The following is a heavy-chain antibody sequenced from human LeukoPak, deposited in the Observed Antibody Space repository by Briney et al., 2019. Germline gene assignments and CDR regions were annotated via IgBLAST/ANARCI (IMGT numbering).Heavy chain of an antibody. CDR2: IYHSGST. D-gene: IGHD6-19*01. Sequence: KPSGTLSFTCAVSGGSISSSNWWSWVRQPPGKGLEWIGEIYHSGSTNYNPSLKSRVTISVDKSKNQFSLKLSSVTAADTAVYYCARRSTGSGWYVWFDPWGQGTLVTVSS. V-gene: IGHV4-4*02. CDR3: ARRSTGSGWYVWFDP. J-gene: IGHJ5*02. CDR1: GGSISSSNW.